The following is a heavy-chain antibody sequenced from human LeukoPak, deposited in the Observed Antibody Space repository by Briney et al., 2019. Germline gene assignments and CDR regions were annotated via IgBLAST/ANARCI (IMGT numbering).Heavy chain of an antibody. CDR2: MNPNSGNT. D-gene: IGHD3-10*01. CDR3: ARDGKVSGDDAFDI. CDR1: GYTFTSYD. Sequence: GASVKVSCKASGYTFTSYDINWVRQATGQGLEWMGWMNPNSGNTGYAQKFQGRVTITRNTSISTAYMELSSLRAEDTALYYCARDGKVSGDDAFDIWGQGTMVTVSS. V-gene: IGHV1-8*03. J-gene: IGHJ3*02.